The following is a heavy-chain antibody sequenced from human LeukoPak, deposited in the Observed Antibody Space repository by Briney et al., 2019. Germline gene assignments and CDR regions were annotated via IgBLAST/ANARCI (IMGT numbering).Heavy chain of an antibody. CDR3: AKDSTNTYYYDSSGYLFDY. J-gene: IGHJ4*02. D-gene: IGHD3-22*01. CDR1: GFTFTNYG. CDR2: LWYGGSNK. V-gene: IGHV3-30*02. Sequence: GGSLRLSCAASGFTFTNYGMHWVHQAPGKGLEWVAVLWYGGSNKFYADSVKGRFTISRDNSKNTLYLQMNSLRAEDTAVYYCAKDSTNTYYYDSSGYLFDYWGQGTLVTVSS.